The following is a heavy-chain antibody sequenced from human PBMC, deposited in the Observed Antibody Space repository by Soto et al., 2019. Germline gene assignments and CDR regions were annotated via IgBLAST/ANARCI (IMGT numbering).Heavy chain of an antibody. CDR1: GGSISSYY. J-gene: IGHJ6*02. D-gene: IGHD4-17*01. CDR2: IYYSGST. V-gene: IGHV4-59*12. Sequence: TSETLSLTCTVSGGSISSYYWSWIRQPPGKGLEWIGYIYYSGSTYYNPSLKSRVTISVDTSKNQFSLKLSSVTAADTAVYYCARDQMTTVFGYYYYYGMDVWGQGTTVTVSS. CDR3: ARDQMTTVFGYYYYYGMDV.